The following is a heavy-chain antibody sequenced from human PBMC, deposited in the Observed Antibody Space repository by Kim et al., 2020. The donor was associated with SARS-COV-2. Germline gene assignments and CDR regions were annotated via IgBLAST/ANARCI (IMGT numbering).Heavy chain of an antibody. CDR2: ISYDGSNK. V-gene: IGHV3-30-3*01. J-gene: IGHJ4*02. CDR1: GFTFSSYA. CDR3: AREEAGTLSIFDY. Sequence: GGSLRLSCAASGFTFSSYAMHWVRQAPGKGLEWVAVISYDGSNKYYADSVKGRFTISRDNSKNTLYLQMNSLRAEDTAVYYCAREEAGTLSIFDYWGQGTLVTVSS. D-gene: IGHD1-7*01.